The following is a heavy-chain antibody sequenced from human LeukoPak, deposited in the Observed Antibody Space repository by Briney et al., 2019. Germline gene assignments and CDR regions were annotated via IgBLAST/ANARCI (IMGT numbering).Heavy chain of an antibody. V-gene: IGHV5-51*01. J-gene: IGHJ6*04. CDR3: ARTTDDYGDYGGLYGMDV. CDR1: GCSFTSYW. D-gene: IGHD4-17*01. Sequence: GESLKISCKGSGCSFTSYWIGWVRQMPGKGLEWMGIIYPGDSDTRYSPSFQGQVTISADKSISTAYLQWSSLKASDTAMYYCARTTDDYGDYGGLYGMDVWGKGTTVTVSS. CDR2: IYPGDSDT.